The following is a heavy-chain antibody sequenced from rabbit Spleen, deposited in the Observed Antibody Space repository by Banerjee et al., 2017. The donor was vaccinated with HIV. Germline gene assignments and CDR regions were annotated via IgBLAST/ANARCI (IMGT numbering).Heavy chain of an antibody. CDR2: IYTGNGKN. D-gene: IGHD1-1*01. CDR1: GFSFSSSYD. CDR3: TRDDGSGHYIDGYFNL. V-gene: IGHV1S40*01. Sequence: QQLVESGGGLVKPGASLTLTCTASGFSFSSSYDMCWVRQAPGKGLEWIGCIYTGNGKNYYASWAKGRFTISKTSSTTVTLQVTSLTAADTATYFCTRDDGSGHYIDGYFNLWGPGTLVTVS. J-gene: IGHJ4*01.